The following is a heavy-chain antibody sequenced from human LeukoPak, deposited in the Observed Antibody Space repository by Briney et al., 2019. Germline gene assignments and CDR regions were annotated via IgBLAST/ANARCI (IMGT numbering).Heavy chain of an antibody. J-gene: IGHJ4*02. D-gene: IGHD6-19*01. Sequence: PSETLSLTCTVSGDSITSYYWSWIRQPPGKGLEWIGYIYYSGSTNYNPSLKSRVTISVDTSKNQFSLKLSSVTAADTAVYFCARQLRGEAVAGHLQPFDYWGQGTLVTVSS. V-gene: IGHV4-59*08. CDR3: ARQLRGEAVAGHLQPFDY. CDR2: IYYSGST. CDR1: GDSITSYY.